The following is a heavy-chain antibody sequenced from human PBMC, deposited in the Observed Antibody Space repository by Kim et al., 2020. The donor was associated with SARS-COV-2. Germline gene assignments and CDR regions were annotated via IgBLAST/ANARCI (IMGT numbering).Heavy chain of an antibody. CDR3: ARDDSSGYRVNAFDI. V-gene: IGHV4-34*01. Sequence: SETLSLTCAVYGGSFSGYYWSWIRQPPGKGLEWIGEINHSGSTNYNPSLKSRVTISVDTSKNQFSLKLSSVTAADTAVYYCARDDSSGYRVNAFDIWGQGTMVTVSS. J-gene: IGHJ3*02. CDR1: GGSFSGYY. D-gene: IGHD3-22*01. CDR2: INHSGST.